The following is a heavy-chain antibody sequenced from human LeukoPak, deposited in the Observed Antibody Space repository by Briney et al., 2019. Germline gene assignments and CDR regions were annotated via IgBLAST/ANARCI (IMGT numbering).Heavy chain of an antibody. D-gene: IGHD6-19*01. V-gene: IGHV3-7*01. CDR3: AREFRSGYNSRWFDY. CDR1: GFTFSSYG. Sequence: QSGGSLRLSCAASGFTFSSYGMSWVRQAPGKGLEWVANIKQDGSEKWYVDSVKGRFTISRDNAKNSLYLQMNSLRVEDTAVYYCAREFRSGYNSRWFDYWGQGTLVTVSS. J-gene: IGHJ5*01. CDR2: IKQDGSEK.